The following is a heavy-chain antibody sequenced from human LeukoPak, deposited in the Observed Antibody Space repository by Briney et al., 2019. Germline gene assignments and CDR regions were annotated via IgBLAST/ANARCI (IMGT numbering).Heavy chain of an antibody. CDR2: FSGGDDST. D-gene: IGHD3-10*01. J-gene: IGHJ4*02. Sequence: PGGSLRLSCAGSGFTFITYAMSWVRQAPGKGLEWVSAFSGGDDSTYYAHSVRGRFTISRDSYRNTLYLQMNSLRAEDTAVYYCARLSGSYYNSPFYFDYWGQGTLVTVSS. V-gene: IGHV3-23*01. CDR3: ARLSGSYYNSPFYFDY. CDR1: GFTFITYA.